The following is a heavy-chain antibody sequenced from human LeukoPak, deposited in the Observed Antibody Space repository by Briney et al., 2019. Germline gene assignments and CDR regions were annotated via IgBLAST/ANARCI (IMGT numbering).Heavy chain of an antibody. D-gene: IGHD6-6*01. Sequence: SETLSLTCAVYGGSFSGYYWSWIRQPPGKGLEWIGEINHSGSTNYNPSLKSRVTISVDTSKNQFSLKLSSVTAADTAVYYCARGPVLCRSSSSLPTDYWGQGTLVTVSS. V-gene: IGHV4-34*01. CDR2: INHSGST. CDR1: GGSFSGYY. CDR3: ARGPVLCRSSSSLPTDY. J-gene: IGHJ4*02.